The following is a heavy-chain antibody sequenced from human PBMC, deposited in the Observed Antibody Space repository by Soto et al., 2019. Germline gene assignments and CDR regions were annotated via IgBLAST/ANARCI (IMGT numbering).Heavy chain of an antibody. J-gene: IGHJ4*01. V-gene: IGHV3-74*01. CDR1: GFSFSSYW. CDR2: INPDGRSI. CDR3: ARAGSYRFDY. D-gene: IGHD3-10*01. Sequence: GGSLRLSCAASGFSFSSYWMHWVRQAPGKGLAWVSRINPDGRSISDADPVKGRFTISRDNAKNTLYLQMNSLTTEDTAVYYCARAGSYRFDYWGHGTLVTVSS.